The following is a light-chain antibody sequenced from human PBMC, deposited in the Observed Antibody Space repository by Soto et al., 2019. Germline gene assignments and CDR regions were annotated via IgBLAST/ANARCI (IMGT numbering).Light chain of an antibody. CDR1: QSVLYSSDNKNY. V-gene: IGKV4-1*01. J-gene: IGKJ1*01. Sequence: DIVMTQSPDSLAVSLGERATINCKSSQSVLYSSDNKNYLAWYQQKPGQPPKLLIYWTSTRESGVPDRFSGSGSGTDFTLTNSSLQADYVAVDYCQQYYCTPRTFGQGTKVEIK. CDR3: QQYYCTPRT. CDR2: WTS.